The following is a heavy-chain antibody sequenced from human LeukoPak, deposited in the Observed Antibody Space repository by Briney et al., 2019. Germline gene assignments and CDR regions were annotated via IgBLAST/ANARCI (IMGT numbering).Heavy chain of an antibody. CDR3: AKDLPPVIVATTQFDY. CDR2: IDPNSGGT. V-gene: IGHV1-2*02. Sequence: ASVKVSCKASGYSFTGSYMHWMRQAPGQGLEWMGWIDPNSGGTTYAQKFQGRVTMTRDTSISTAYMELSKLTSDDTAVYYCAKDLPPVIVATTQFDYWGQGTLVTVSS. D-gene: IGHD5-12*01. J-gene: IGHJ4*02. CDR1: GYSFTGSY.